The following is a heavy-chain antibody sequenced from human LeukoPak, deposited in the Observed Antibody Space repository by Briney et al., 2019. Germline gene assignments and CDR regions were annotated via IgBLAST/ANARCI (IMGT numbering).Heavy chain of an antibody. CDR1: GGTFSSYA. CDR3: ARADDGCSFPFDP. D-gene: IGHD5-18*01. CDR2: IIPIFGTA. J-gene: IGHJ5*02. V-gene: IGHV1-69*13. Sequence: SVKVSCKASGGTFSSYAISWVRQAPGQGLEWMGGIIPIFGTANYAQKFQGRVTITADESTSTAYMELSSLRSEDTAVYYCARADDGCSFPFDPWGQGTLVTVSS.